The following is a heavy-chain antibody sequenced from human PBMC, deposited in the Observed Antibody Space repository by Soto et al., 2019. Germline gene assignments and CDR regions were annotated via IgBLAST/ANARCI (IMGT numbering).Heavy chain of an antibody. CDR3: ARVATTKTIDY. CDR2: IIPILGIA. Sequence: QVQLVQSGAEVKKPGSSAKVSCKASGGTFSSYTISWVRQAPGQGLEWMGRIIPILGIANYAQKFQGRVTITADKSTSTAYMELSSLRSEDTAVYYCARVATTKTIDYWGQGTLVTVSS. J-gene: IGHJ4*02. D-gene: IGHD5-12*01. CDR1: GGTFSSYT. V-gene: IGHV1-69*02.